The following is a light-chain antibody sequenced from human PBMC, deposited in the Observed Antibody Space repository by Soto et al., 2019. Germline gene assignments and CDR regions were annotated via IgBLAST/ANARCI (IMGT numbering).Light chain of an antibody. J-gene: IGLJ3*02. V-gene: IGLV2-14*03. Sequence: QPVLTQPASVSGSPGQSITISCTGTSSDVGGYDYVSWYQQHPGEPPRLIIYEVTNRPSGVSSRFSASKSGNTASLTISGLRTEDEANYYCNSYTDTSARVFGGGTKLTVL. CDR1: SSDVGGYDY. CDR3: NSYTDTSARV. CDR2: EVT.